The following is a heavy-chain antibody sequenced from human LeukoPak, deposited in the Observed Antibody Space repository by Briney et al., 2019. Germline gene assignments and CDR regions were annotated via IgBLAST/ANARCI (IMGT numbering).Heavy chain of an antibody. CDR1: GYSFPTYW. CDR3: ARHLRGYSGYDTAFDY. D-gene: IGHD5-12*01. CDR2: IYPGDSDT. Sequence: GESLKISCKGSGYSFPTYWIGWVRQMPGKGLEWMGIIYPGDSDTRYSPSFQGQVTISADKSISTAYLQWSSLKAWDTAMYYCARHLRGYSGYDTAFDYWGQGTLVTVSS. J-gene: IGHJ4*02. V-gene: IGHV5-51*01.